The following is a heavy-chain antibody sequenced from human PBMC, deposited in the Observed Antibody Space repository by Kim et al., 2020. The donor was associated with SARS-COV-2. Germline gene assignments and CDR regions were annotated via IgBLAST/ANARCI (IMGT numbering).Heavy chain of an antibody. Sequence: AGSLRLSCAASGFTFSSYGMHWVRQAPGKGLEWVAVISYDGSNKYYADSVKGRFTISRDNSKNTLYLQMNSLRAEDTAVYYCARDPARIAVAVDSGWSTYYYYYGMDVWGQGTTVTVSS. CDR1: GFTFSSYG. CDR3: ARDPARIAVAVDSGWSTYYYYYGMDV. CDR2: ISYDGSNK. J-gene: IGHJ6*02. V-gene: IGHV3-33*05. D-gene: IGHD6-19*01.